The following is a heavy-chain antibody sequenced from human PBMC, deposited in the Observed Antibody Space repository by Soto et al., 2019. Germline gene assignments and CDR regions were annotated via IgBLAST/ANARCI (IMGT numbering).Heavy chain of an antibody. J-gene: IGHJ4*02. CDR1: GGSISSSSYY. CDR3: ARPSYILTGYLPYYFDY. Sequence: QLQLQESGPGLVKPSETLSLTCTVSGGSISSSSYYWGWIRQPPGKGLEWIGSIYYSGSTYYNPSLKSRVTISVDTSKNQFSLKLSSVTAADTAVYYCARPSYILTGYLPYYFDYWGQGTLVTVSS. CDR2: IYYSGST. D-gene: IGHD3-9*01. V-gene: IGHV4-39*01.